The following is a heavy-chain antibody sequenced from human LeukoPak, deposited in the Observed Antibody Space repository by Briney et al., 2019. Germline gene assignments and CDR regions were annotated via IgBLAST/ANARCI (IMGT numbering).Heavy chain of an antibody. J-gene: IGHJ5*02. CDR3: AKIYCSSNSCYDGRGWFDP. D-gene: IGHD2-2*01. CDR1: GGTFSNYT. CDR2: LIPIFGTA. Sequence: SVKVSCKASGGTFSNYTISWVRQAPGQGLEWMGGLIPIFGTANYAQKFQGRVTITADESTSTAYMELSSLRSEDTAVYYCAKIYCSSNSCYDGRGWFDPWGQGTLVTVSS. V-gene: IGHV1-69*13.